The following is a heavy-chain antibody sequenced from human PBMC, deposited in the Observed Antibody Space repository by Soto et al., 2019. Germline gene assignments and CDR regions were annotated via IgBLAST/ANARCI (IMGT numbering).Heavy chain of an antibody. CDR2: IYYSGST. V-gene: IGHV4-31*03. D-gene: IGHD3-16*01. CDR1: GGSISYGGYY. CDR3: ARGMAYDYIWGSPLHY. J-gene: IGHJ4*02. Sequence: QVQLQESGPGLVKPSQTLSLTCTVSGGSISYGGYYWSWIRQHPGKGLEWIGYIYYSGSTYYNTPLKSRITISVDTSKNQFSLKLSSVTAADTAVYYCARGMAYDYIWGSPLHYWGQGPLVTVSS.